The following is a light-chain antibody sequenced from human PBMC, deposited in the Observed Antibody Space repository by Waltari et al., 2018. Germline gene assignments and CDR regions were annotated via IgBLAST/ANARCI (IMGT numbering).Light chain of an antibody. J-gene: IGKJ1*01. CDR1: QGIGKY. CDR3: QQYNSDPRT. V-gene: IGKV1-16*01. Sequence: DIRMTQSPSSLSASVGDRVTITCRASQGIGKYLAWFQQKPGKAPKSLISAASTLQSGLPSRFSGSGSVTDFTLPISCLQPEYFGVYYCQQYNSDPRTFGQGTKVEMK. CDR2: AAS.